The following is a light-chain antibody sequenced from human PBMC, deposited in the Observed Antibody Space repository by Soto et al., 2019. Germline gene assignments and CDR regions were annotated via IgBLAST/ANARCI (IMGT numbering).Light chain of an antibody. CDR1: NCDVGTFYF. J-gene: IGLJ1*01. Sequence: QSVLTQPRSVSGSPGQSVTISCTGTNCDVGTFYFVSWYQQYPDKGPKLIIYDVTERPSGVPDRFSGSKSGNTASLTISGLQAEDEADYYCCSYAGSYTYVFGSGTKVTVL. CDR2: DVT. V-gene: IGLV2-11*01. CDR3: CSYAGSYTYV.